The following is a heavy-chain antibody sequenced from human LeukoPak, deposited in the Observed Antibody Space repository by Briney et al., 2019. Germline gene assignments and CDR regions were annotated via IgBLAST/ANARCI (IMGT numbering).Heavy chain of an antibody. Sequence: GGSLRLSCAASGFTFSSYWMSWVRQAPGKGLEWVANIKQDGSEKYYVDSVKGRFTISRDNARNSLYLQMKSLRAEDTAVYYCTKWSSSGSYYTEWGQGTLVTVSS. CDR2: IKQDGSEK. D-gene: IGHD3-10*01. CDR1: GFTFSSYW. V-gene: IGHV3-7*01. J-gene: IGHJ4*02. CDR3: TKWSSSGSYYTE.